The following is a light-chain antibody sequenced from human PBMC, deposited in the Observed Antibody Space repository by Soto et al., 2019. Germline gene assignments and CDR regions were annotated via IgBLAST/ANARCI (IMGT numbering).Light chain of an antibody. Sequence: QSVLTQPASVSGSPGQSITISCTGTSSDVGGYNYVSWYQQHPGKAPKLMIYDVRNRPSGVSNRFSSSKSVNTASLTISGLQAEDKDDYYCSSFTTISTYVLGTGTMLTV. CDR3: SSFTTISTYV. J-gene: IGLJ1*01. CDR1: SSDVGGYNY. CDR2: DVR. V-gene: IGLV2-14*01.